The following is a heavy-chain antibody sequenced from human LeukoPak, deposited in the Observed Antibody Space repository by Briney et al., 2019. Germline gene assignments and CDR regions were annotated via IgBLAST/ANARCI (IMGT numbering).Heavy chain of an antibody. CDR1: GFTFSSYA. CDR3: ARVFVVNEYYFDY. CDR2: IYSGGST. Sequence: GGSLRLSCAASGFTFSSYAMSWVRQAPGKGLEWVSVIYSGGSTYYADSVKGRFTISRDNSKNTLYLQMNSLRAEDTAVYYCARVFVVNEYYFDYWGQGTLVTVSS. J-gene: IGHJ4*02. D-gene: IGHD2-21*01. V-gene: IGHV3-66*01.